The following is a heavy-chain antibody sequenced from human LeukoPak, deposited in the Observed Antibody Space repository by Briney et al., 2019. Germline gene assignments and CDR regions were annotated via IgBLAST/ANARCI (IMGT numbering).Heavy chain of an antibody. D-gene: IGHD3-22*01. V-gene: IGHV3-23*01. Sequence: GGSLRLSCAASGFTFSSYAMSWVRQAPGKGLEWVSGISGSGGSTDYADSVKGRFTIARDNSKNTLSLQMNSLRAEDTAVYYCAKATYYYDRSGYQYYFDYWGQGTQVTVSS. CDR3: AKATYYYDRSGYQYYFDY. J-gene: IGHJ4*02. CDR1: GFTFSSYA. CDR2: ISGSGGST.